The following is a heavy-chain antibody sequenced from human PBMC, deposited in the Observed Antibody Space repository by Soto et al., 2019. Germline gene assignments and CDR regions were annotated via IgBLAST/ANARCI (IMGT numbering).Heavy chain of an antibody. CDR1: GYTFTSYA. J-gene: IGHJ4*02. CDR2: INAGNGNT. Sequence: ASVKVSCKASGYTFTSYAMHWVRQAPGQRLEWMGWINAGNGNTKYSQKFQGRVTITRDTSASTAYMELSSLRSEDTAVYYCARGRNMNDYGDYWGQGNLVTVSS. V-gene: IGHV1-3*01. CDR3: ARGRNMNDYGDY.